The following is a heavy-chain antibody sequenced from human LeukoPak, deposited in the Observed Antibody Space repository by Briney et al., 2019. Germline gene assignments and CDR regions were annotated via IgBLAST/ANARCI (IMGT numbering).Heavy chain of an antibody. V-gene: IGHV7-4-1*02. CDR1: GYTFTTYA. Sequence: GASVKVSCKASGYTFTTYAMNWVRQAPGQGLEWMGWINPNTGNPMYAQGFTGRFVFSLDTSVSTAYLQISSLKAADTAVYYCGRAYQPLGGLSFPDQWSQGTLVTVSS. CDR3: GRAYQPLGGLSFPDQ. J-gene: IGHJ5*02. CDR2: INPNTGNP. D-gene: IGHD3-16*02.